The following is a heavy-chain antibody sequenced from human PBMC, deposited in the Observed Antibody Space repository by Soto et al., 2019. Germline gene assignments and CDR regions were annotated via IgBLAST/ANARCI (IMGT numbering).Heavy chain of an antibody. Sequence: QLHLQESGSGLVKPSQTLSLTCAVSGGSISSGGDFWSWIRQPPGKGLEWIGYIYHSGSTYYNPSLMSRVNISVDRSKNQFSLKLTSVTAADTAVYYCARVHGGLNYCDYWGQGTLVTVSS. CDR2: IYHSGST. CDR1: GGSISSGGDF. J-gene: IGHJ4*02. CDR3: ARVHGGLNYCDY. V-gene: IGHV4-30-2*01. D-gene: IGHD2-15*01.